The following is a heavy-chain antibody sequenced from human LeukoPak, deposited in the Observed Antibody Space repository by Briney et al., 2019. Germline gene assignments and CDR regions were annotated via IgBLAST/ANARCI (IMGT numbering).Heavy chain of an antibody. V-gene: IGHV4-59*01. CDR3: ARAVVLYYDGSGYSTRFDY. D-gene: IGHD3-22*01. J-gene: IGHJ4*02. CDR1: GGSISSYF. Sequence: PSETLSLTCTVSGGSISSYFWSWIRQPPGKGLEWIGYIYYNGSTNYTPSRKSRVTISLDTSKNQFSLKLSSVTAADTAMYYCARAVVLYYDGSGYSTRFDYWGQGTLVTVSS. CDR2: IYYNGST.